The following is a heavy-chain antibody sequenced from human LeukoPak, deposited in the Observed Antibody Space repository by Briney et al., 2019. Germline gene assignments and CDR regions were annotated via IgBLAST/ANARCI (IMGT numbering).Heavy chain of an antibody. D-gene: IGHD3-22*01. V-gene: IGHV1-18*01. CDR3: VSHRYDSSGSIDY. CDR1: GYTFTSYG. Sequence: ASVTVSCKASGYTFTSYGISWVRQAPGQGLEWMGWISAYNGNTDYAQKLQGRVTMATDTSTSTAYMELRSLRSDDTAVYYCVSHRYDSSGSIDYWGQGTLVTVSS. CDR2: ISAYNGNT. J-gene: IGHJ4*02.